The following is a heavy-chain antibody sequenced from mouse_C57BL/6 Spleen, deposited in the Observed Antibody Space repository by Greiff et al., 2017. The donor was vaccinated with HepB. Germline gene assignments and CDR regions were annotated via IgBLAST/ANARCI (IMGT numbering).Heavy chain of an antibody. CDR1: GYTFTSYW. Sequence: QVHVKQPGAELVMPGASVKLSCKASGYTFTSYWMHWVKQRPGQGLEWIGEIDPSDSYTNYNQKFKGKSTLTVDKSSSTAYMQLSSLTSEDSAVYYCARVNYYGSYYYFDYWGQGTTLTVSS. D-gene: IGHD1-1*01. J-gene: IGHJ2*01. CDR3: ARVNYYGSYYYFDY. CDR2: IDPSDSYT. V-gene: IGHV1-69*01.